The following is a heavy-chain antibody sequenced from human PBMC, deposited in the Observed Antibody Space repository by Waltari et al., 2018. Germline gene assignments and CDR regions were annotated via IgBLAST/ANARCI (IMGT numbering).Heavy chain of an antibody. CDR1: GGSISSYY. CDR2: IYTSGST. D-gene: IGHD3-10*01. V-gene: IGHV4-4*07. Sequence: QVQLQESGPGLVKPSETLSLTCTVSGGSISSYYWSWIRQPAGQGLAWIGRIYTSGSTNYNPSLKSRVTMSVDTSKNQFSLKLSSVTAADTAVYYCARARWQRYYGSGSYDYYYYYMDVWGKGTTVTISS. J-gene: IGHJ6*03. CDR3: ARARWQRYYGSGSYDYYYYYMDV.